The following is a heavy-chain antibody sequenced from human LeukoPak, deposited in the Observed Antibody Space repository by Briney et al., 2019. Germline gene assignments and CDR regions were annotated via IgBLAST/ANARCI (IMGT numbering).Heavy chain of an antibody. V-gene: IGHV3-30*04. Sequence: PGGSLRLSCAASGFTFSSYAMHWVRQAPGKGLEWVAVISYDGSNKYYAASVKGRFTIYRDNSKNTLYLQMNSLRAEDTAVYYCARVDIVVVPAARGDYYYYYYIDVWGKGTTVTVSS. CDR3: ARVDIVVVPAARGDYYYYYYIDV. CDR1: GFTFSSYA. CDR2: ISYDGSNK. J-gene: IGHJ6*03. D-gene: IGHD2-2*03.